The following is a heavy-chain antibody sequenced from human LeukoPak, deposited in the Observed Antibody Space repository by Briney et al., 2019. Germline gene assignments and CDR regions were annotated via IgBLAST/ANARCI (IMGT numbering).Heavy chain of an antibody. J-gene: IGHJ4*02. Sequence: GGSLRLSCAASEFTFSSCVMSWVRQAPGKGLEWVSTISGSGSSAYYADSVKGRFTISRDNSKNTLYLQMDSLRTEDTAVYFCAKGSTTSRPYYFDYWGQGTLVTVSS. CDR3: AKGSTTSRPYYFDY. V-gene: IGHV3-23*01. D-gene: IGHD2-2*01. CDR2: ISGSGSSA. CDR1: EFTFSSCV.